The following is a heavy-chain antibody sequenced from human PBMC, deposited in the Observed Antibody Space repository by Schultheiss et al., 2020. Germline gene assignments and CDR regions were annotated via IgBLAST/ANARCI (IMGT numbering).Heavy chain of an antibody. CDR1: GFTFSSYS. CDR3: ARLSGTYGSDCDY. D-gene: IGHD1-26*01. Sequence: LRLSCAASGFTFSSYSMNWVRQPPGKGLEWIGEITHSGCTIYNPSLKSRVTISLDASKNQFSLKLSSVTAADTAVYYCARLSGTYGSDCDYWGQGTLVTVSS. CDR2: ITHSGCT. J-gene: IGHJ4*02. V-gene: IGHV4-34*01.